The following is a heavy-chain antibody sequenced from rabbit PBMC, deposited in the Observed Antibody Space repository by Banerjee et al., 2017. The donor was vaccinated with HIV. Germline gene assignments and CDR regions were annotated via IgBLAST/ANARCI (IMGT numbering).Heavy chain of an antibody. CDR1: GFDFSSYG. D-gene: IGHD6-1*01. Sequence: QEQLVESGGGLVQPGGSLKLSCKVSGFDFSSYGVNWVRQAPGKGLEWIGCIDPVFGSTYYASWVNGRFTISSHNAQNTLYLQLNSLTAADTATYFCARAAGYGGYGYATGFNLWGQGTLVTVS. V-gene: IGHV1S47*01. CDR2: IDPVFGST. J-gene: IGHJ4*01. CDR3: ARAAGYGGYGYATGFNL.